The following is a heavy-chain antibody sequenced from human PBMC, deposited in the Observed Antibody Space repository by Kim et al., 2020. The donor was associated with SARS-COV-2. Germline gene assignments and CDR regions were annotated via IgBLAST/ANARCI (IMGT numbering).Heavy chain of an antibody. CDR3: AKETGYSSSWYRDAYFDY. D-gene: IGHD6-13*01. CDR1: GFTFSSYA. CDR2: ISGSGGST. J-gene: IGHJ4*02. Sequence: GGSLRLSCAASGFTFSSYAMSWVRQAPGKVLEWVSAISGSGGSTYYADSVKGRFTISRDNSKNTLYLQMNSLRAEDTAVYYCAKETGYSSSWYRDAYFDYWGQGTLVTVSS. V-gene: IGHV3-23*01.